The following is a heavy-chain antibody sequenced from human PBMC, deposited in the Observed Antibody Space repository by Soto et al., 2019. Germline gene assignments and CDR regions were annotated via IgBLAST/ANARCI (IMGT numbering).Heavy chain of an antibody. J-gene: IGHJ3*02. CDR2: ISSNGGST. D-gene: IGHD3-10*01. Sequence: GGSLRLSCSASGFTFSSYAMHWVRQAPGKGLEYVSAISSNGGSTYYADSVKGRFTISRDNSKNTLYLQMSSLRAEDTSGYYCVKGRGSEGVNGAFDIWGQGTMVTVSS. V-gene: IGHV3-64D*09. CDR1: GFTFSSYA. CDR3: VKGRGSEGVNGAFDI.